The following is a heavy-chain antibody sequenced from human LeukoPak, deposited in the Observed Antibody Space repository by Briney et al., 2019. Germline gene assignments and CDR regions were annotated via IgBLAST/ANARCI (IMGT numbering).Heavy chain of an antibody. J-gene: IGHJ5*02. CDR1: GGSISSYY. D-gene: IGHD3-16*01. Sequence: NTSETLSLTCTVSGGSISSYYWNWIRQPPGKGLEWIGYIFYSGSTNYNPSLKSRVTISVDTSQNQFSLKLSSVTAADTAVYYCARRLGGWFDPWGQGTLVTVSS. CDR2: IFYSGST. V-gene: IGHV4-59*08. CDR3: ARRLGGWFDP.